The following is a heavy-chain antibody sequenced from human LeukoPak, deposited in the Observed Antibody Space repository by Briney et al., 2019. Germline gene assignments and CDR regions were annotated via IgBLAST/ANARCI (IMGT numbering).Heavy chain of an antibody. CDR1: GGSFSGYY. D-gene: IGHD3-10*01. J-gene: IGHJ5*02. Sequence: SETLSLTCAVYGGSFSGYYWSWIRQPPGKGLEWIGEINHSGSTNYNPSLKSRVTISVDTSKNQFSLKLSSVTAADTAVYYCARIIGGNYGSGSYYRYNWFDPWGQGTLVTVSS. CDR3: ARIIGGNYGSGSYYRYNWFDP. CDR2: INHSGST. V-gene: IGHV4-34*01.